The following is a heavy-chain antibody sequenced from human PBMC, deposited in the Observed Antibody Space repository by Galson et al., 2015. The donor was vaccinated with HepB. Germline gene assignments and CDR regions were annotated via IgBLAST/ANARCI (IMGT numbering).Heavy chain of an antibody. D-gene: IGHD3-3*01. CDR2: ISSNGGST. Sequence: SLRLSCAASGFTFSSYAMHWVRQAPGKGLEYVSAISSNGGSTYHADSVKGRFTISRDNSKNTLYLQMSSLRAEDTAVYYCVKALGDDFWSGPEYFDYWGQGTLVTVSS. J-gene: IGHJ4*02. CDR1: GFTFSSYA. V-gene: IGHV3-64D*06. CDR3: VKALGDDFWSGPEYFDY.